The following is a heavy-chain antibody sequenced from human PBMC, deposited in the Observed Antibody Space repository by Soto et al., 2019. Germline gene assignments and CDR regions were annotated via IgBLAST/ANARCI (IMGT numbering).Heavy chain of an antibody. Sequence: QVPLVESGGGVVQPGRSLRLSCAASGFTFSNYGIHWVRQAPGTGLEWVAVIWYDGSNKYYADSVKGRFTISRDNSKNTLYLQMNSLRAEDTAFYYCARAQNTALAHFDYWGQGALVTVSS. CDR2: IWYDGSNK. V-gene: IGHV3-33*01. CDR1: GFTFSNYG. D-gene: IGHD5-18*01. CDR3: ARAQNTALAHFDY. J-gene: IGHJ4*02.